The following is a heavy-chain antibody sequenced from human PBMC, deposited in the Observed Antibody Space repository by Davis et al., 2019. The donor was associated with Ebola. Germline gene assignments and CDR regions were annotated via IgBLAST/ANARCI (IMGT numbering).Heavy chain of an antibody. CDR1: GGTFSSYA. J-gene: IGHJ3*02. CDR3: ARDRGWELPLRHDAFDI. V-gene: IGHV1-69*06. CDR2: IIPIFGTA. Sequence: AASVKVSCKASGGTFSSYAISWVRQAPGQGLEWMGGIIPIFGTANYAQKFQGRVTITADKSTSTAYMELSSLRSEDTAVYYCARDRGWELPLRHDAFDIWGQGTMVTVSS. D-gene: IGHD1-26*01.